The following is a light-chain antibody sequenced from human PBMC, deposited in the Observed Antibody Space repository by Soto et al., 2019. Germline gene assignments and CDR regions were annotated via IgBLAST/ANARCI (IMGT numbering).Light chain of an antibody. Sequence: DIQMSQSPSSLSASVGDRVTITCRASQGISNYLAWYQQKPGKVPKLLIYAAFTLQSGVPSRFSGSGSGTDFTLTISSLQPDDVATYYCQKYNSAPHTFGQGTKLQIK. CDR3: QKYNSAPHT. CDR1: QGISNY. V-gene: IGKV1-27*01. J-gene: IGKJ2*01. CDR2: AAF.